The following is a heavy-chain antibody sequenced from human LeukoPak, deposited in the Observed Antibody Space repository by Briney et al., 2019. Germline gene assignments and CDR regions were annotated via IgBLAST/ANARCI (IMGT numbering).Heavy chain of an antibody. CDR1: GGTFSSYA. CDR3: ARDRVGATPFDY. D-gene: IGHD1-26*01. CDR2: IIPILGIA. J-gene: IGHJ4*02. V-gene: IGHV1-69*04. Sequence: SVKVSCKASGGTFSSYAISWVRPAPGQGLEWMGRIIPILGIANYAQKFQGRVTITADKSTSTAYMELSSLRSEDTAVYYCARDRVGATPFDYWGQGTLVTVSS.